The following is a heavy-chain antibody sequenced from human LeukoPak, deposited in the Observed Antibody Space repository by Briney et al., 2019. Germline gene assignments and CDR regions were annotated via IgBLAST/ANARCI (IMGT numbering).Heavy chain of an antibody. CDR3: ARDIVVVPTPSYYYYYYYMDV. D-gene: IGHD2-2*01. V-gene: IGHV4-61*02. J-gene: IGHJ6*03. CDR2: IYTSGST. Sequence: PSETPSLTCTVSGGSISSGSYYWSWIRQPAGKGLEWLGRIYTSGSTNYNPSLKSRVTISVDTSKNQFSLKLSSVTAADTAVYCCARDIVVVPTPSYYYYYYYMDVWGKGTTVTVSS. CDR1: GGSISSGSYY.